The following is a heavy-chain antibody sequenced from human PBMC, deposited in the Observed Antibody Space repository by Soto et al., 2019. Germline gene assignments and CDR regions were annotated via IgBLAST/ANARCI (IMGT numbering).Heavy chain of an antibody. CDR1: GFTFSSYA. V-gene: IGHV3-23*01. Sequence: PGGSLRLSCAASGFTFSSYAMNWVRQAPGKGLEWVSGISGSGGSTYYADSVKGRFTISRDNSKNTLYLQMNSLRAEDTAVYYCARHNYGMDVWGQGTTVTVSS. J-gene: IGHJ6*02. CDR2: ISGSGGST. CDR3: ARHNYGMDV.